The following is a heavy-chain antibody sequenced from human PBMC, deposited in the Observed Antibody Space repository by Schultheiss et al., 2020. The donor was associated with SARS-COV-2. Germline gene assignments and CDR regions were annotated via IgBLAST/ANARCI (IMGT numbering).Heavy chain of an antibody. V-gene: IGHV1-8*01. CDR1: GYTFTSYD. Sequence: ASVKVSCKASGYTFTSYDINWVRQATGQGLEWMGWMNPNSGNTGYAQKFQGRVTMTRNTSISTAYMELSSLRSEDTAVYYCARHTGASPLGVVVPAGFDYWGQGTLVTVSS. D-gene: IGHD2-2*01. CDR3: ARHTGASPLGVVVPAGFDY. J-gene: IGHJ4*02. CDR2: MNPNSGNT.